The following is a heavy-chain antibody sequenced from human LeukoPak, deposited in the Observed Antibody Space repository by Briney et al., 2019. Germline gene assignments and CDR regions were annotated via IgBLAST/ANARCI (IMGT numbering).Heavy chain of an antibody. CDR1: GFPFSSYS. V-gene: IGHV3-7*03. Sequence: GGSLRLSCAASGFPFSSYSMTWVRQAPGKGLEWVANIKPDGTTKFYVDSVKGRFTISRDNALNSLYLQMNSLRVEDTAVYYCARLGPASSGWPESFDYWGQGTLVTVSS. J-gene: IGHJ4*02. D-gene: IGHD6-19*01. CDR2: IKPDGTTK. CDR3: ARLGPASSGWPESFDY.